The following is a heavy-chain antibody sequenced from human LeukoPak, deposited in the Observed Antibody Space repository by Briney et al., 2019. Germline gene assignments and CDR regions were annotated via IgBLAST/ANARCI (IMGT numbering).Heavy chain of an antibody. CDR3: ARSAGGVIGVVTPALSGTRPPYFYYYMDV. Sequence: ASVKVSCKASGGTCSTYAISWVRQAPGQGLEWMGGIIPIFDTATYAQKFQGRVTITADESTRSAYMELSSLRSEDTAVYYCARSAGGVIGVVTPALSGTRPPYFYYYMDVWGRGTTVTVSS. D-gene: IGHD2-2*01. CDR1: GGTCSTYA. V-gene: IGHV1-69*01. J-gene: IGHJ6*03. CDR2: IIPIFDTA.